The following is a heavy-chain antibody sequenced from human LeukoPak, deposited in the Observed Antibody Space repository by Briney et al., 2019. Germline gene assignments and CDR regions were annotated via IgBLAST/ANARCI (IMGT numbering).Heavy chain of an antibody. CDR1: GFTFSSHW. J-gene: IGHJ4*02. CDR2: IKQDGSEK. D-gene: IGHD6-6*01. CDR3: ARAPAAARPYYSDY. V-gene: IGHV3-7*01. Sequence: PGGSLRLSCAAPGFTFSSHWMSWVRQAPGKGLEWVAKIKQDGSEKYYVDSVKGRFTISRDNAKNSLYLQMNSLRPEDTAVYYCARAPAAARPYYSDYWGQGTLVTVSS.